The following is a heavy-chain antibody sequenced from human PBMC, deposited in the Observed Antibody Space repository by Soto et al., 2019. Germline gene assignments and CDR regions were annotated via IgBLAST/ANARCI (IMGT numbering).Heavy chain of an antibody. CDR3: ARKGREDFWSGYFPLDY. V-gene: IGHV1-46*01. CDR2: INPSGGST. Sequence: GASVKVSCTASGYTFTSYYMHWVRQAPGQGLEWMGIINPSGGSTSYAQKFQGRVTMTRDTSTSTVYMELSSLRSEDTAVYYCARKGREDFWSGYFPLDYWGQGALVTVSS. D-gene: IGHD3-3*01. J-gene: IGHJ4*02. CDR1: GYTFTSYY.